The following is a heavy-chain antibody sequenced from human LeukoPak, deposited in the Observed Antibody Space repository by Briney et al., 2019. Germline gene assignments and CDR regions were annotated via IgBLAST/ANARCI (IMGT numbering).Heavy chain of an antibody. D-gene: IGHD1-7*01. Sequence: GGSLRLSCAASGFTFSSYSVNWVRQAPGKGLERVSHISSSSSTIYYADSVKGRFTISRDNAKNSLYLQMNSLRAEDTAVYYCARDPNYADYYYYMDVWGKGTTVTVSS. J-gene: IGHJ6*03. CDR2: ISSSSSTI. V-gene: IGHV3-48*01. CDR1: GFTFSSYS. CDR3: ARDPNYADYYYYMDV.